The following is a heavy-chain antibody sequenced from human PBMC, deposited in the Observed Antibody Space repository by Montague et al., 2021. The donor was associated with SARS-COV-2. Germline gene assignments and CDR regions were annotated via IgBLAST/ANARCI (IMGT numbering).Heavy chain of an antibody. CDR2: IYYSGSN. CDR1: GGSISSYY. CDR3: ARVFPRWLQFDPYFDY. J-gene: IGHJ4*02. D-gene: IGHD5-24*01. V-gene: IGHV4-59*01. Sequence: SETLSLTCTVSGGSISSYYWSWIRQPPGKGLEWIGNIYYSGSNNXXPSLKSRVTISVDTSKNQFSLKLSSVTAADTAVYYCARVFPRWLQFDPYFDYWGQGTLVTVSS.